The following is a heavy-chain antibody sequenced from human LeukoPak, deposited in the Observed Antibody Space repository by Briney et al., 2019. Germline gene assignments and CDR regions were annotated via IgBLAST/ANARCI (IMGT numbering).Heavy chain of an antibody. Sequence: GGSLRLSCAASGFTFSSYGMHWVRQAPGKGLEWVAFIRYDGSNKYYADSVKGRFTISRDNSRNTLYLQMNSLGAEDTAVYYCAKGKVTIFGVVIIRPNWFDPWGQGTLVTVSS. D-gene: IGHD3-3*01. CDR1: GFTFSSYG. CDR3: AKGKVTIFGVVIIRPNWFDP. J-gene: IGHJ5*02. V-gene: IGHV3-30*02. CDR2: IRYDGSNK.